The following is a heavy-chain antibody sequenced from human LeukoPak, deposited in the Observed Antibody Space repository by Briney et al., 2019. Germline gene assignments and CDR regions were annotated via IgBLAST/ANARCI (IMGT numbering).Heavy chain of an antibody. J-gene: IGHJ4*02. D-gene: IGHD5-18*01. CDR1: GFTFSSYA. CDR3: AKDPRAHTYGWSWRYFDY. V-gene: IGHV3-23*01. CDR2: ISGSGGST. Sequence: GGSLRLSCAASGFTFSSYAMSWVRQAPGKGLEWVSAISGSGGSTYYADSVKGRFTISRDNSKNTLYLQMNSLRPEDTAVYYCAKDPRAHTYGWSWRYFDYWGQGTLVTVSS.